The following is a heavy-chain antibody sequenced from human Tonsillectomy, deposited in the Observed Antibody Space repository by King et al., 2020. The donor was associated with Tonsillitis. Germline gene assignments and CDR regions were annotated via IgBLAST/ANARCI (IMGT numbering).Heavy chain of an antibody. D-gene: IGHD3-22*01. CDR3: ARAYYYDSNGHYSTWDY. CDR1: GYTFTSYF. V-gene: IGHV1-46*01. Sequence: QLVQSGAEVKKPGASMKVSCKASGYTFTSYFMHWVRQAPGQGLEWLGRINPSGGSTSYAQKVQGRVTMTRDTSTSTVYMDLSSLSSGDTAVYYCARAYYYDSNGHYSTWDYWGQGTLVTVSS. J-gene: IGHJ4*02. CDR2: INPSGGST.